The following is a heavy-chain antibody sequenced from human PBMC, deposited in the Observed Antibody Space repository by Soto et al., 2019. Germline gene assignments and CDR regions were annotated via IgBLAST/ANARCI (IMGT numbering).Heavy chain of an antibody. Sequence: SETLSLTCTVSGGSISSYYWSWIRQPPGKGLEWIGYIYYSGSTNYNPSLKSRVTISVDTSKNQFSLKLSSVTAADTAVYYCARLEYSSSSYYYYGMDVWDQGTTVTVSS. D-gene: IGHD6-13*01. CDR3: ARLEYSSSSYYYYGMDV. V-gene: IGHV4-59*01. J-gene: IGHJ6*02. CDR2: IYYSGST. CDR1: GGSISSYY.